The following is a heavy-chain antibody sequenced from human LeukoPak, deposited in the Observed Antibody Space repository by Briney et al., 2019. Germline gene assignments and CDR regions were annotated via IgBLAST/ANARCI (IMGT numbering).Heavy chain of an antibody. CDR3: ARLGVERDY. D-gene: IGHD1-1*01. CDR2: IYTSGST. J-gene: IGHJ4*02. CDR1: GGSISSGSYY. Sequence: PSETLSLTCTVSGGSISSGSYYWSWIRQPAGKGLEWIGRIYTSGSTNYNPSLKSRVSISLDTSKKQFSLKLTSVTAADTAVYYCARLGVERDYWGQGTLVTVSS. V-gene: IGHV4-61*02.